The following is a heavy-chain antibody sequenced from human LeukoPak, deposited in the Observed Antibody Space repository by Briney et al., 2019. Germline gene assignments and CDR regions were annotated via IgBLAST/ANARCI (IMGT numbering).Heavy chain of an antibody. Sequence: GGSLRLSCAASGFTFSSYWMSWVRQAPGKGLEWVGRIKTNADGGTTDYGAPVKGRFSISRDDSKNTLYLQMNSLKTDDTGVYYCTPPPGAGIVDYWGQGTLVTVSS. CDR2: IKTNADGGTT. J-gene: IGHJ4*02. CDR1: GFTFSSYW. CDR3: TPPPGAGIVDY. V-gene: IGHV3-15*01. D-gene: IGHD6-19*01.